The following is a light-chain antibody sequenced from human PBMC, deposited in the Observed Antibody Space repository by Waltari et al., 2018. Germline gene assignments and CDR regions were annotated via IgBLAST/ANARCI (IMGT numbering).Light chain of an antibody. CDR3: QQYDNYWT. Sequence: DIQMTQSPSTLSASVGDRVTITCRASQSITNWLAWYQQKPGKAPKLLIYKASNLESGVPSRFSGSGSGTAFTLTSSSLQPDDFATYYCQQYDNYWTFGQGTKVEIK. J-gene: IGKJ1*01. V-gene: IGKV1-5*03. CDR1: QSITNW. CDR2: KAS.